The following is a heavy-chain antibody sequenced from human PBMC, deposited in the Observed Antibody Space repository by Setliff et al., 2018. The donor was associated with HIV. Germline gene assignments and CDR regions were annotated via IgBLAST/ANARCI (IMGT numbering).Heavy chain of an antibody. CDR1: GFTFPSYV. Sequence: LRLSCAASGFTFPSYVMSWVRQAPGKGLEWVSAIDDRGSRTYYAGSVKGRFTVSRDNSKKTLYLQMNTLRAEDTAVYYCAKLPTMYGVPNSFDMWGQGTMVTVSS. D-gene: IGHD3-3*01. CDR3: AKLPTMYGVPNSFDM. V-gene: IGHV3-23*01. J-gene: IGHJ3*02. CDR2: IDDRGSRT.